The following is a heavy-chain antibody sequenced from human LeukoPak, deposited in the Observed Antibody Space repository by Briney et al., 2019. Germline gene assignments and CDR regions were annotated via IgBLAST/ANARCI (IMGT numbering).Heavy chain of an antibody. CDR2: IYYSGST. Sequence: SETLSLTCTVSGGSISSSSYYWGWIRQPPGKGLEWIGSIYYSGSTNYNPSLNSRVTISVDASKNQFSLKLSSVTAADTAVYYCARLFEVVDAFDIWGQGTMVTVSS. V-gene: IGHV4-39*07. J-gene: IGHJ3*02. CDR3: ARLFEVVDAFDI. CDR1: GGSISSSSYY. D-gene: IGHD2-21*01.